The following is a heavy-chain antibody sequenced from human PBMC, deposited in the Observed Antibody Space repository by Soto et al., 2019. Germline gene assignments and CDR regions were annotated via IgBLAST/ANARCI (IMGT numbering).Heavy chain of an antibody. CDR2: VIPILGTA. J-gene: IGHJ4*02. V-gene: IGHV1-69*01. CDR1: GGSLRNSV. CDR3: ARLGHPGH. Sequence: QVQLVQSGAEVKKPGSSVKVSCTASGGSLRNSVISWVRQAPAQRLEWMGGVIPILGTANSAQKFQGRVTMAADEATSTAYMDWSSQSLDDPAVYYCARLGHPGHWGPGTLVIVSS. D-gene: IGHD3-10*01.